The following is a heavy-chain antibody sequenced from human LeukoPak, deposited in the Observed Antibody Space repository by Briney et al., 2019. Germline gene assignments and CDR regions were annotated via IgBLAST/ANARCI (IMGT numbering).Heavy chain of an antibody. D-gene: IGHD3-22*01. CDR2: IYTSGST. CDR1: GGSISSGSYY. CDR3: ASIAYDSCGTQDAFDI. Sequence: SQTLSLTCTVSGGSISSGSYYWSWIRQPAGKGLEWIGRIYTSGSTSYNPSLKSRVTISVDTSKNQFSLKLSSVTAADTAVYYCASIAYDSCGTQDAFDIWGQGTMVTVSS. V-gene: IGHV4-61*02. J-gene: IGHJ3*02.